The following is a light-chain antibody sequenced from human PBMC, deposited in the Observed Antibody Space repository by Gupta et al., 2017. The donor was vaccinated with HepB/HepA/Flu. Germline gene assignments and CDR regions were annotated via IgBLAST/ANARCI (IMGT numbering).Light chain of an antibody. Sequence: DIVITQSPYSLALSLVERATISYKSSQNIVNSSNNKNYLPWYQQKPGQPPKLIINGASIRESGVPDRFSGSGSGTDFTLTISGLQAEDVAVYYCRQFYGIPWTFGQGTKVEIK. CDR3: RQFYGIPWT. J-gene: IGKJ1*01. V-gene: IGKV4-1*01. CDR2: GAS. CDR1: QNIVNSSNNKNY.